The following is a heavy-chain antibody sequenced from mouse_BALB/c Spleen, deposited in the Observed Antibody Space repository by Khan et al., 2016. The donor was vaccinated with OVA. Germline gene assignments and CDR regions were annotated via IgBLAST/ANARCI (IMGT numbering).Heavy chain of an antibody. CDR2: IGPGSGRT. Sequence: DLVKPGASVKLSCKASGYTFTSSWLHWIKPRPGQGLEWIGRIGPGSGRTSFNKMFKGKAIFTVDTSSSLGYLRLTGISSEHYAVYGSARSDYCGSSRDAMDYWGQGTSVTGSS. CDR3: ARSDYCGSSRDAMDY. CDR1: GYTFTSSW. V-gene: IGHV1S41*01. J-gene: IGHJ4*01. D-gene: IGHD1-1*01.